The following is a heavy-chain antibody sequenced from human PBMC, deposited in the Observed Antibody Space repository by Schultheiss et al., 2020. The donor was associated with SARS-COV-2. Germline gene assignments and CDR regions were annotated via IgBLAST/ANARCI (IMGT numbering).Heavy chain of an antibody. Sequence: ASVKVSCKASGYTFTSYDINWVRQATGQGLEWMGWMNPNSGNTGYAQKFQGRVTMTTDTSTSTAYMELRSLRSDDTALYYCARDRLVTRQNYYYGMDVWGQGTTVTVSS. D-gene: IGHD6-19*01. V-gene: IGHV1-8*02. CDR2: MNPNSGNT. J-gene: IGHJ6*02. CDR3: ARDRLVTRQNYYYGMDV. CDR1: GYTFTSYD.